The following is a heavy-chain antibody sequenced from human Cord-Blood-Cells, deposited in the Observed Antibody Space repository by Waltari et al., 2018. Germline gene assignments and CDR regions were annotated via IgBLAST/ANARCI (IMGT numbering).Heavy chain of an antibody. CDR2: IGGSVGST. Sequence: EVQLLESGGGLVQPGGSLRLSCAASGFTFSSYAMSWVRQAPGKGLGWFSAIGGSVGSTYYADSVKGRFTISRDDSKNALYLQVNSLRAEDTAVYYCAKELSGYEFDYWGQGTLVTVSS. V-gene: IGHV3-23*01. D-gene: IGHD5-12*01. J-gene: IGHJ4*02. CDR1: GFTFSSYA. CDR3: AKELSGYEFDY.